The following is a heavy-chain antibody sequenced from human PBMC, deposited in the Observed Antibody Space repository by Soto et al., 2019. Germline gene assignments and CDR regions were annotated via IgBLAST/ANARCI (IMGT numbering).Heavy chain of an antibody. V-gene: IGHV5-10-1*03. Sequence: EVQLVQSGAEVKKPGESLRISCKGSGYSFTSYWITWVRQMPGKGLEWMGRIDPSDSYTNYSPSFQGHVTISADKSISTAYLQWSSLKASDTAMYYCARQDWNYAAAGTASNWFDPWGQGTLVTVSS. CDR2: IDPSDSYT. J-gene: IGHJ5*02. CDR3: ARQDWNYAAAGTASNWFDP. CDR1: GYSFTSYW. D-gene: IGHD1-7*01.